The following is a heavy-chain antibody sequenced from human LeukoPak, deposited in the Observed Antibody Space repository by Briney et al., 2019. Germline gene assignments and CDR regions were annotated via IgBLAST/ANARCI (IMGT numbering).Heavy chain of an antibody. D-gene: IGHD3-22*01. Sequence: PSETLSLTCAVYGGSFSGYYWSWIRQPPGKGLEWIGEINHSGSTSYNPSLKSRVTISVDTSKNQFSLKLSSVTAADTAVYYCARSHYYDSSSQGDRGWFDPWGQGTLVTVSS. J-gene: IGHJ5*02. CDR2: INHSGST. V-gene: IGHV4-34*01. CDR3: ARSHYYDSSSQGDRGWFDP. CDR1: GGSFSGYY.